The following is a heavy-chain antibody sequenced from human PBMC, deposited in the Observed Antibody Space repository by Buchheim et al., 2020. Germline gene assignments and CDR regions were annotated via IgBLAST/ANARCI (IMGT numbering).Heavy chain of an antibody. D-gene: IGHD6-19*01. CDR3: ARDRGWYGLDY. J-gene: IGHJ4*02. Sequence: QVQLVESGGGVVQPGRSLRLSCAASGFTFSSYGMHWVRQAPGKGLEWVAVISYDGSNKYYADSVKGRFTISRDNSKTTLYLQMNSLRAEDTAVYYCARDRGWYGLDYWGQGTL. CDR1: GFTFSSYG. V-gene: IGHV3-30*03. CDR2: ISYDGSNK.